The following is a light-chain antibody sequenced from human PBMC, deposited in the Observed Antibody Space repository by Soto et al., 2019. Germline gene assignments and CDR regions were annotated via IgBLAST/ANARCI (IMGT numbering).Light chain of an antibody. J-gene: IGKJ4*01. CDR2: AAS. V-gene: IGKV3-15*01. Sequence: EIVMTPSPATLSVSPGDRATLSCRASESVTSSLAWYQQKPGQPPRLLIYAASTRATDVPARFSGGGSETEFTLTISSLQSEDFAVYYCQQYNSWPLTFGGGTKVDIK. CDR1: ESVTSS. CDR3: QQYNSWPLT.